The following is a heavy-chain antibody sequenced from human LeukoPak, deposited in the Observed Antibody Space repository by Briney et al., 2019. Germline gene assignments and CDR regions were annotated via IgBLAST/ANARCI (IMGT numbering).Heavy chain of an antibody. D-gene: IGHD3-3*02. J-gene: IGHJ4*02. Sequence: ASVKVSCKASGYTFTGYYMHWVRQAPGQGLEWMGWINPASGATTYAQKFQGRVTMTRDTSISTAYMELSRLRSDDTAVYYCARGIIIFGFSFDYWGQGTLVTVSS. V-gene: IGHV1-2*02. CDR2: INPASGAT. CDR1: GYTFTGYY. CDR3: ARGIIIFGFSFDY.